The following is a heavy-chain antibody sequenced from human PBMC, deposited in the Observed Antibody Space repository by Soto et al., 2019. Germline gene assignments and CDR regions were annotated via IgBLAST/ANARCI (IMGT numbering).Heavy chain of an antibody. D-gene: IGHD1-26*01. CDR2: ISAYNGIT. J-gene: IGHJ5*02. CDR3: ARGHCDTGICYIEGGWFDP. V-gene: IGHV1-18*01. CDR1: GYTFTSYG. Sequence: GASLKVSCKASGYTFTSYGINWVRQAPGQGLEWIAWISAYNGITKYAQKFQGRVTMNTDTSTSTAYMELRSLTSDDTAVYYCARGHCDTGICYIEGGWFDPWGQGTLVTVS.